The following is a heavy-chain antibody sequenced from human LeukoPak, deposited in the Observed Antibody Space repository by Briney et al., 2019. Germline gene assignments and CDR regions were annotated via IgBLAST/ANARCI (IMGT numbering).Heavy chain of an antibody. J-gene: IGHJ4*02. Sequence: SETLSLTCAVYGGSFSGYYWSWIRQPPGKGLEWIGEINHSGSTNYNPSLKSRVTISVDTSKNQFSLKLSSVTAADTAVYYCASGHYYYDTYYFDYWGQGALVTVSS. CDR3: ASGHYYYDTYYFDY. CDR2: INHSGST. CDR1: GGSFSGYY. V-gene: IGHV4-34*01. D-gene: IGHD3-22*01.